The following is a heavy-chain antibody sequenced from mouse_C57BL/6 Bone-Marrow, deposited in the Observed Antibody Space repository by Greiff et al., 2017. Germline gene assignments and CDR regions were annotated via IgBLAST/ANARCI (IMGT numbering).Heavy chain of an antibody. V-gene: IGHV1-76*01. CDR2: IYPGSGNT. CDR3: ARGFYYAMDY. Sequence: QVQLQQSGAGLVRPGASVKLSCKASGYTFTDYYINWVKQRPGQGLEWIARIYPGSGNTYYNEKFKGKATLTAEKSSSPAYMQLSSLTSEDSAVYFCARGFYYAMDYWGQGTSVTVSS. J-gene: IGHJ4*01. CDR1: GYTFTDYY.